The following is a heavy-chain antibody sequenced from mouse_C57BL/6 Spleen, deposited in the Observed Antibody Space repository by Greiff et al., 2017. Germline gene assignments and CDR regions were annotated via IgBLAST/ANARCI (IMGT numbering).Heavy chain of an antibody. CDR1: GYTFTDYN. J-gene: IGHJ3*01. V-gene: IGHV1-18*01. CDR3: ARGYYDYLQFAY. CDR2: INPNNGGT. D-gene: IGHD2-4*01. Sequence: VQLQQSGPELVKPGASVKIPCKASGYTFTDYNMDWVKQSHGKSLEWIGDINPNNGGTIYNQKFKGKATLTVNESSSTAYMELRSLTSEDTAVYYCARGYYDYLQFAYWGQGTLVTVSA.